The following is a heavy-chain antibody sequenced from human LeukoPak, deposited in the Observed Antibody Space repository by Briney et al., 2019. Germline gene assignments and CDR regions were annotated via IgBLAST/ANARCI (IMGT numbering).Heavy chain of an antibody. CDR2: IKQDGSKK. Sequence: PGVSLRLSCGASGFKFSDVWRGWVRQAPGKGLEWVADIKQDGSKKYYVESLKGRVTISRDNAKNSLYLQMNNVGVDDTAEYYGVRDDDYGFDYWGQGTLLTVSS. CDR3: VRDDDYGFDY. CDR1: GFKFSDVW. V-gene: IGHV3-7*04. J-gene: IGHJ4*02. D-gene: IGHD3-16*01.